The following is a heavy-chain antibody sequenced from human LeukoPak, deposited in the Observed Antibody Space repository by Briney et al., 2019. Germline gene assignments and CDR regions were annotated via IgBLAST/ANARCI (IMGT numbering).Heavy chain of an antibody. V-gene: IGHV4-39*01. CDR1: GGSIGTTSSY. CDR2: IYHSGRT. Sequence: PSETLSLTCTVSGGSIGTTSSYWDWIRQPPGKGLEWIGSIYHSGRTAYNPSLKSRVTMSVDTSKNQFSLKLSSVTAADTAVYYCARLLIVVVITANDAFDIWGQGTMVTVSS. D-gene: IGHD3-22*01. J-gene: IGHJ3*02. CDR3: ARLLIVVVITANDAFDI.